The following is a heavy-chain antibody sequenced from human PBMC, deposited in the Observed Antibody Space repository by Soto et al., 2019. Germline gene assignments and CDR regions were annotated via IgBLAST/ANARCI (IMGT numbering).Heavy chain of an antibody. CDR1: GYTFTNYY. CDR2: INPGTGGT. V-gene: IGHV1-2*02. J-gene: IGHJ4*02. CDR3: AKDIRFGSAGYDLDY. Sequence: ASVKVSCKASGYTFTNYYIHWVRQAPGQGLERVGWINPGTGGTNYAQKFQGRVTVTRDTSISTAYMELSRLTSDDTAMYYCAKDIRFGSAGYDLDYWGQGTLVTVSS. D-gene: IGHD3-10*01.